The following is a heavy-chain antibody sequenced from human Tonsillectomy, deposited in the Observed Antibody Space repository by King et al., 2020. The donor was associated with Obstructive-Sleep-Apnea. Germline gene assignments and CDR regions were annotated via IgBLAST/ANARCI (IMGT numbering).Heavy chain of an antibody. J-gene: IGHJ4*02. Sequence: QLVQSGAEVKKPGASVKVSCKASGYTFTSYYMHWVRQAPGQGLEWMGIINPSGGSTSYAQKFQGRVTMTRDTSTSTVYMELSSLRSEDTAVYYCARDGVVRSGGSCYDIPDYWGQGTLVTVSS. CDR1: GYTFTSYY. D-gene: IGHD2-15*01. CDR2: INPSGGST. CDR3: ARDGVVRSGGSCYDIPDY. V-gene: IGHV1-46*01.